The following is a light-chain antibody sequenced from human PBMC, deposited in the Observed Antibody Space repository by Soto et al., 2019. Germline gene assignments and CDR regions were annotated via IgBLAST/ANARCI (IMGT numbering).Light chain of an antibody. J-gene: IGLJ2*01. CDR2: YDS. V-gene: IGLV3-21*04. CDR1: NIGSKS. CDR3: QVWDSSSDHRVGV. Sequence: SYELTQPPSVSVAPGKTARITCGGNNIGSKSVHWYQQKPGQAPVLVIYYDSDRPSGIPERFSGSNSGNTATLTISRVEAGDEADYYCQVWDSSSDHRVGVFGGGTKLTVL.